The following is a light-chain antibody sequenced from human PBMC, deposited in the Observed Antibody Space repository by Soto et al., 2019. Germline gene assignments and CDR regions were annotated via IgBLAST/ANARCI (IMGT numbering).Light chain of an antibody. CDR2: AAS. CDR1: QGISSY. V-gene: IGKV1-9*01. CDR3: HQLNSYPLT. J-gene: IGKJ5*01. Sequence: DIQLTQSPSFLSASVGDRVTITCRASQGISSYLAWYQQKPGKAPKLLIYAASTLQSGVPSRFSGSGSGTVFTLPISSLQPEDFATYYCHQLNSYPLTFGQGTRLEI.